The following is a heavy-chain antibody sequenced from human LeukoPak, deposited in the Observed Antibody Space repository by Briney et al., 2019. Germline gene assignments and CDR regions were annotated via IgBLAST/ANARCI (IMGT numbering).Heavy chain of an antibody. Sequence: GGSLRLSCAASGFTFSDSSLHWVRQASGKGLEWVGRIRSKANSYAIAYAASVKGRFTISRDDSTNTAYLQMNSLKTEDTAVYYCTRYDSVAMDVWGQGTTVTVSS. D-gene: IGHD3-3*01. CDR2: IRSKANSYAI. V-gene: IGHV3-73*01. J-gene: IGHJ6*02. CDR1: GFTFSDSS. CDR3: TRYDSVAMDV.